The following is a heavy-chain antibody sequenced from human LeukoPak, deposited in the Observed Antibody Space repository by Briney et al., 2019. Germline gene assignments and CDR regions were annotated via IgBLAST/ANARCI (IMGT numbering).Heavy chain of an antibody. D-gene: IGHD3-22*01. V-gene: IGHV3-23*01. Sequence: PGGSLRLSCAASGFTFSSYAMSWVRQAPGKGLEWVSAISGSGGSTYYADSVKGRFTNSRDNSKNTLYLQMNSLRAEDTAVYYCAKDDDYYDSSGYLMGAFDIWGQGTMVTVSS. CDR2: ISGSGGST. CDR3: AKDDDYYDSSGYLMGAFDI. J-gene: IGHJ3*02. CDR1: GFTFSSYA.